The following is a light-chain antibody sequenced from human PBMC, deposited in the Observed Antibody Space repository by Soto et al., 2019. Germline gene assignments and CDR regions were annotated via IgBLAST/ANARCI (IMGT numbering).Light chain of an antibody. CDR2: SNN. CDR3: AASDETLNGLYV. V-gene: IGLV1-44*01. CDR1: SSNIGRNT. Sequence: LTQPPSASGTPGQRVTISCSGSSSNIGRNTVSWYQHLPRTAPKLLIYSNNQRPSGVPDRFSGSKSGTSASLAISGLQSEDEADYYCAASDETLNGLYVFGTGTKVTVL. J-gene: IGLJ1*01.